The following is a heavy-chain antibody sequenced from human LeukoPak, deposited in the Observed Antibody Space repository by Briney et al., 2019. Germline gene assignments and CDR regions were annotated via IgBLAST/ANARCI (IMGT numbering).Heavy chain of an antibody. Sequence: SETLSLTCTVSGGSISSSSYYWGWIRQPPGKGLEWIGSIYYSGSTYYNPSLKSRVTISVDASKTQFSLKLSSVTAADTAVYYCARVDYDSGGSYMRFDPWGQGSLVTVSS. D-gene: IGHD3-22*01. V-gene: IGHV4-39*07. CDR2: IYYSGST. CDR1: GGSISSSSYY. CDR3: ARVDYDSGGSYMRFDP. J-gene: IGHJ5*02.